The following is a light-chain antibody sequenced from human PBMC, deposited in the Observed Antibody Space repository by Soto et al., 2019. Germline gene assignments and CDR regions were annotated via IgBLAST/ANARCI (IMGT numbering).Light chain of an antibody. V-gene: IGKV1-12*01. CDR1: QGISSW. CDR2: AAS. CDR3: QQANSFPPFT. J-gene: IGKJ3*01. Sequence: DIQMTQSPSSVSASVGDRVTITCRASQGISSWLAWYQPKPGKAPKLLIYAASSVLSGVPSMFSGSGSSTYFTLTISSMQHEDFVAYNCQQANSFPPFTFGPGTKVDIK.